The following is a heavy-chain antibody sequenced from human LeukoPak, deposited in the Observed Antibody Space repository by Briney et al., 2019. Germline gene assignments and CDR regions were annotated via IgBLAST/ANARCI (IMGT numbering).Heavy chain of an antibody. CDR1: GFTFSSYS. CDR2: ISSSSSSYI. V-gene: IGHV3-21*01. J-gene: IGHJ6*03. D-gene: IGHD2-2*01. CDR3: AREVVVPAAARHYYYYYYMDV. Sequence: PGGSLRLSCAASGFTFSSYSMNWVRQAPGKGLGWVSSISSSSSSYIYYADSVKGRFTISRDNAKNSLYLQMNSLRAEDTAVYYCAREVVVPAAARHYYYYYYMDVWGKGPRSPSP.